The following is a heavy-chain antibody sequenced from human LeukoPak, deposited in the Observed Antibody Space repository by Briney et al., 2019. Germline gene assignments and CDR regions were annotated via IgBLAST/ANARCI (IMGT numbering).Heavy chain of an antibody. CDR1: GGTFSSYA. Sequence: SVKVSCKASGGTFSSYAISWVRQAPGQGLEWMGGIIPIFGTANYAQKFQGRVTITTDESTSTAYMELSSLRSEDTAVYYCARVDCSGGSCYRPFFDYWGQGTLVTVSS. J-gene: IGHJ4*02. D-gene: IGHD2-15*01. V-gene: IGHV1-69*05. CDR2: IIPIFGTA. CDR3: ARVDCSGGSCYRPFFDY.